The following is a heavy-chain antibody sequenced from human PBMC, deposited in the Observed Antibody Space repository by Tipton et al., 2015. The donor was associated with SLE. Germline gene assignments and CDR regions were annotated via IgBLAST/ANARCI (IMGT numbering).Heavy chain of an antibody. CDR1: GFTFSSYA. CDR3: AKDIGGDDGDYFDY. V-gene: IGHV3-23*01. D-gene: IGHD1-1*01. Sequence: SLRLSCAASGFTFSSYAMSWVRQAPGKGLEWVSGISDGGGRTYYADSVKGRFTISRDNSQNTLYVQMNSLRAEDTAVYYCAKDIGGDDGDYFDYWGQGTPVTVSS. J-gene: IGHJ4*02. CDR2: ISDGGGRT.